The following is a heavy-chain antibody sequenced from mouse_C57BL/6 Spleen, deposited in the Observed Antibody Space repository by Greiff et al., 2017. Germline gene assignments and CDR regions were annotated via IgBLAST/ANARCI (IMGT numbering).Heavy chain of an antibody. V-gene: IGHV1-55*01. J-gene: IGHJ4*01. CDR1: GYTFTSYW. CDR3: ARPYDGNYCAMDN. Sequence: QVQLQQPGAELVKPGASVKMSCKASGYTFTSYWITWVKQRPGQGLEWIGDIYPGSGSTNYNEKFKSKATLTVDTSSSTAYMQLSSLTSEDSAVYYCARPYDGNYCAMDNWGQGTSVTVSS. D-gene: IGHD2-10*01. CDR2: IYPGSGST.